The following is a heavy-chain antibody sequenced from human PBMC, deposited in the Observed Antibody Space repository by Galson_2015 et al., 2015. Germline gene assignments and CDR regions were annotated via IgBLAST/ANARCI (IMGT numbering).Heavy chain of an antibody. J-gene: IGHJ5*02. CDR3: ARAADGYRMWFDP. Sequence: SVKVSCKASGYTFTSYAMNWVRQAPGQGLEWMGGIIPIFGIANYAQKFQGRVTITADKSTSTAYMELSSLRSEDTAVYYCARAADGYRMWFDPWGQGTLVTVSS. CDR1: GYTFTSYA. D-gene: IGHD5-24*01. V-gene: IGHV1-69*10. CDR2: IIPIFGIA.